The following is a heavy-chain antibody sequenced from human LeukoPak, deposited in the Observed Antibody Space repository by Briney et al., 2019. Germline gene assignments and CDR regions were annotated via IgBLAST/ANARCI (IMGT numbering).Heavy chain of an antibody. D-gene: IGHD3-22*01. J-gene: IGHJ4*02. V-gene: IGHV4-30-4*01. CDR3: ATEGGSSGYYRKYYFDY. CDR2: IYYSGST. CDR1: GGSISSGDYY. Sequence: PSENLSLTCTVSGGSISSGDYYWSWIRQPPEKGLEWIGYIYYSGSTYYNPSLKSRVTISVDTSKNQFSLKLSSVTAADTAVYYCATEGGSSGYYRKYYFDYWGQGTLVTVSS.